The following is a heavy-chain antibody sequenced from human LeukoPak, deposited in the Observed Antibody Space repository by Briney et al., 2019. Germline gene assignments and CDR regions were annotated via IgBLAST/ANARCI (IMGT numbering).Heavy chain of an antibody. Sequence: ASVKVSCKASGYTFTRYAISWVRQAPGQGLEWMGWVSTYNGDTKYAQNLQGRVTMTTDTSTSTVYMELRSLRSDDTAVYYCARDPSNTSGWYIYFDYWGPGTLVTVPS. CDR1: GYTFTRYA. D-gene: IGHD6-19*01. V-gene: IGHV1-18*01. CDR2: VSTYNGDT. J-gene: IGHJ4*02. CDR3: ARDPSNTSGWYIYFDY.